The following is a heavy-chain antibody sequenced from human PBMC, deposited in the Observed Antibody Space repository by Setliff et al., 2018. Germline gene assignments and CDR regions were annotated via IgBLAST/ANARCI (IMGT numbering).Heavy chain of an antibody. CDR1: GFTFSSYW. D-gene: IGHD3-22*01. Sequence: PGGSLRLSCAASGFTFSSYWMSWVRQAPGKGLEWVANIKQDGSEKYYVDSVKGRFTISRDNAKNSLYLQMSGLRAEDTAVYYCARDAKIVVVHNPYYFDQWGQGTLVTVSS. V-gene: IGHV3-7*01. J-gene: IGHJ4*02. CDR2: IKQDGSEK. CDR3: ARDAKIVVVHNPYYFDQ.